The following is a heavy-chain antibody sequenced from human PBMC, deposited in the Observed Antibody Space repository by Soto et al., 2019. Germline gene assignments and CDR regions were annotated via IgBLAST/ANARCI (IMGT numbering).Heavy chain of an antibody. Sequence: GGSLRLSCVVSGFTFSHYWMTWVRQAPGKGLEWVANIKQDGSEKFYVDSVKGRCTISRDSAQNSLYLEMNSLRAEDTAVYYCARGLIDYYYGMDVWGQGTRVTVSS. D-gene: IGHD3-16*01. J-gene: IGHJ6*02. CDR1: GFTFSHYW. CDR3: ARGLIDYYYGMDV. V-gene: IGHV3-7*03. CDR2: IKQDGSEK.